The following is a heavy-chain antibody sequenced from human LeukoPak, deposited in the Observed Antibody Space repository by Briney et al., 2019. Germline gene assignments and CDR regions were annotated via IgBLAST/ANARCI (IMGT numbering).Heavy chain of an antibody. CDR1: GFTVTSNY. D-gene: IGHD3-16*01. CDR3: VRISSVTQTSYGHFDY. Sequence: GGSLRLSCAASGFTVTSNYMSWVRQAPGKGLEWVSVIYDDGSAYYADSVKGRFTISRDNSQNTVSLQMISLRAEDTAVYYCVRISSVTQTSYGHFDYWGQGTLVTVSS. CDR2: IYDDGSA. V-gene: IGHV3-53*01. J-gene: IGHJ4*02.